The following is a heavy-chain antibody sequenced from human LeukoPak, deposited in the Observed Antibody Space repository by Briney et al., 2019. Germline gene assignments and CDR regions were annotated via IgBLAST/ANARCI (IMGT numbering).Heavy chain of an antibody. Sequence: SETLSLTCTVSGGSIRSSYYYWGWIRQPPGKGLEWIGSIYDSGSTYYNPPLKSRVTISVDTSKNQFSLKLNSVTAADTAVYYCARFYYYYGMDVWGQGTTVTVSS. D-gene: IGHD3-16*01. CDR1: GGSIRSSYYY. V-gene: IGHV4-39*01. J-gene: IGHJ6*02. CDR2: IYDSGST. CDR3: ARFYYYYGMDV.